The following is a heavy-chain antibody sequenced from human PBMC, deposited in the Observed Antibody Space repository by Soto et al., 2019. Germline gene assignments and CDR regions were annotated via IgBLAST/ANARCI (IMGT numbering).Heavy chain of an antibody. CDR1: GFTFSSYG. CDR2: IWYDGSNK. J-gene: IGHJ4*02. CDR3: ARDFPTTTAY. D-gene: IGHD4-17*01. V-gene: IGHV3-33*01. Sequence: QVQLVESGGGVVQPGRSLRLSCAASGFTFSSYGIHWVRQAPGKGLEWVAVIWYDGSNKYYADSVKGRFTISRDNSKNTLYLQMNSLRAEDTAVYYCARDFPTTTAYWGQGTLVTVSS.